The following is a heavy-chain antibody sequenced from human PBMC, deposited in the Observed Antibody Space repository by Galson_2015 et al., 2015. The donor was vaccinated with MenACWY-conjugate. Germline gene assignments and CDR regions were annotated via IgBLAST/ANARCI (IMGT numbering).Heavy chain of an antibody. D-gene: IGHD3-9*01. J-gene: IGHJ3*02. CDR3: AHGYFDILTGYYWFDAFDI. Sequence: PALVKPTQTLTLTCTFSGFSLTTTGVGVGWIRQPPGKALEWLVLIYWDGGKRYSPSLKSRLTLTKDTHKNQVVLTMTNMDPVDTATYYCAHGYFDILTGYYWFDAFDIWGQGTMVTVSS. CDR1: GFSLTTTGVG. CDR2: IYWDGGK. V-gene: IGHV2-5*02.